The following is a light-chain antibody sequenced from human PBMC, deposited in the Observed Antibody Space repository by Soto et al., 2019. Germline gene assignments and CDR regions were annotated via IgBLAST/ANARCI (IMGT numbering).Light chain of an antibody. CDR2: EGS. CDR1: SSDVGSYNL. J-gene: IGLJ1*01. Sequence: QAVVTQPASVSGSPGQSITISCTGTSSDVGSYNLVSWYQQYPGKAPKLMIYEGSKRPSGVSNRFSGSKSGNTASLTISGLQAEDEADYYCCSYAGSSTSYVFGTGTKVTVL. CDR3: CSYAGSSTSYV. V-gene: IGLV2-23*01.